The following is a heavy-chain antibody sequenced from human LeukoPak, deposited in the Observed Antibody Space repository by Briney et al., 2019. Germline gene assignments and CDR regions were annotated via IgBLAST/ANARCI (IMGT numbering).Heavy chain of an antibody. D-gene: IGHD3-10*01. CDR2: IWSDGSNK. CDR1: GFTFSNYG. J-gene: IGHJ6*02. V-gene: IGHV3-33*01. Sequence: GGSLRLSCAASGFTFSNYGIHWVRQAPGKGLEWVAIIWSDGSNKYYADSVKGRFTISRDNSKNTLHLQMNSLRAEDTAVYYCARALFAGAFYGMDVWGQGTTVTVSS. CDR3: ARALFAGAFYGMDV.